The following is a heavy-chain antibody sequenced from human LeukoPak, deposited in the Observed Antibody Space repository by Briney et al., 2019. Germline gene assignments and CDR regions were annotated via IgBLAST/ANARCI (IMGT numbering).Heavy chain of an antibody. V-gene: IGHV4-34*01. J-gene: IGHJ6*02. CDR3: ARDSGWLGSYYYGMDV. CDR2: INHSGST. D-gene: IGHD6-19*01. CDR1: GGSFSGYY. Sequence: SETLSLTCAVYGGSFSGYYWSWIRQPPGKGLEWIGEINHSGSTNYNPSLKSRVTISVDTSKNQFSLKLSSVTAADTAVHYCARDSGWLGSYYYGMDVWGQGTTVTVSS.